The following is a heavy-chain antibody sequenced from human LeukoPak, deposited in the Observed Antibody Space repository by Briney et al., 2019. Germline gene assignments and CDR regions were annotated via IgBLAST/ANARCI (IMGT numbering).Heavy chain of an antibody. D-gene: IGHD6-13*01. J-gene: IGHJ3*02. CDR3: ARDQGAAVVSREAFDI. CDR1: GFTFSSYA. Sequence: PGGSLRLSCAASGFTFSSYAMSWVRQAPGKGLEWVSAISGSGGSTYYADSVKGRFTISRDNSKNTLYLQMNSLRAEDTAVYYCARDQGAAVVSREAFDIWGQGTMVTVSS. V-gene: IGHV3-23*01. CDR2: ISGSGGST.